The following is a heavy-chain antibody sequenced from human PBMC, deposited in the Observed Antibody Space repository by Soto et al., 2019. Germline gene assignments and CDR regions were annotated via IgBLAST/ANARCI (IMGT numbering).Heavy chain of an antibody. CDR1: GYTFVDYD. J-gene: IGHJ5*02. V-gene: IGHV1-8*01. Sequence: QVQLVQSGAEVQKPGASVKVSCEASGYTFVDYDINWVRQAAGQGLEWMGWMNPNTGNTAYAQKYQGRLSLTRDTSKSTAYLDLRGLTSEDTAIYYCVRCFSSYADHWAQGTLVTVPS. CDR2: MNPNTGNT. D-gene: IGHD3-16*01. CDR3: VRCFSSYADH.